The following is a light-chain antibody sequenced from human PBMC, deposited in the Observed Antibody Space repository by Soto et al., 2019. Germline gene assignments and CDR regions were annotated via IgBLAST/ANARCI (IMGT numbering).Light chain of an antibody. CDR3: MQPLQSWT. V-gene: IGKV2-28*01. Sequence: DIVMTQSPPSLPVTPGEPASISCRSSQSLLHSNGYNYLDWYLQKPGQSPQLLIYLGSNRASGVPDRFSGSGSGTDFTLKISRVEAEDVGVYYCMQPLQSWTFGQGTKVDSK. CDR2: LGS. CDR1: QSLLHSNGYNY. J-gene: IGKJ1*01.